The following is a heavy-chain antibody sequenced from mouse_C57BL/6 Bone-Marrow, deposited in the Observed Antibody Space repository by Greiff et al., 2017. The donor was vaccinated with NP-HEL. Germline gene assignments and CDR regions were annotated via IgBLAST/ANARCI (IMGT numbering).Heavy chain of an antibody. V-gene: IGHV7-3*01. D-gene: IGHD2-4*01. J-gene: IGHJ4*01. Sequence: EVKLMESGGGLVQPGGSLSLSCAASGFTFTDYYMSWVRQPPGKALEWLGFIRNKANGYTTEYSASVKGRFTISRDNSQSILYLQMNALRAEDSATYYCARYKGYYDYFYYAMDYWGQGTSVTVSS. CDR1: GFTFTDYY. CDR2: IRNKANGYTT. CDR3: ARYKGYYDYFYYAMDY.